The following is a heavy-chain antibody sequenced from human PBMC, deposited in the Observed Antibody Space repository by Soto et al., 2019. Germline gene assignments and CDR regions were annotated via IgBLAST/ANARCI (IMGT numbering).Heavy chain of an antibody. Sequence: KSSETLSLTCIVSGGSISSSSYHWGWIRQPPGKGLEWIGTIYYSGSTYYNPSLKSRVTISVDTSRNQFSLRLSSVTAADTAVYYCARRNITMIVGKWFDPWGQGTLVTVSS. CDR2: IYYSGST. D-gene: IGHD3-22*01. CDR1: GGSISSSSYH. V-gene: IGHV4-39*01. J-gene: IGHJ5*02. CDR3: ARRNITMIVGKWFDP.